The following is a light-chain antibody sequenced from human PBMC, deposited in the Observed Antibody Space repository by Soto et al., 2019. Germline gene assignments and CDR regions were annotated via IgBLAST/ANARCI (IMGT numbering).Light chain of an antibody. CDR1: PSVTTF. V-gene: IGKV3-11*01. J-gene: IGKJ5*01. CDR2: GAF. CDR3: QQRNIWRPVT. Sequence: EIALTQSPATLSLSPGARATLSCRASPSVTTFLAGYQQKPGQAPMLLIYGAFNRATGSPARFSGSGSETDFTLTISSLEPEDVRVYYCQQRNIWRPVTFGQGKRLEIK.